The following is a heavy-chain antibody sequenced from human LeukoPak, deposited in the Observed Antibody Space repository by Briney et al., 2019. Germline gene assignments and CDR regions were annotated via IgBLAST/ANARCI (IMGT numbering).Heavy chain of an antibody. V-gene: IGHV3-30-3*02. CDR1: GFTFSSYA. CDR3: AKRSGDYYYYGMDV. J-gene: IGHJ6*02. D-gene: IGHD4-17*01. CDR2: ISYDGSNK. Sequence: GGSLRLSCAASGFTFSSYAMHWVRQAPGKGLEWVAVISYDGSNKYYADSVKGRFTISRDNSKNTLYLQMNSLRAEDTAVYYCAKRSGDYYYYGMDVWGQGTTVTVSS.